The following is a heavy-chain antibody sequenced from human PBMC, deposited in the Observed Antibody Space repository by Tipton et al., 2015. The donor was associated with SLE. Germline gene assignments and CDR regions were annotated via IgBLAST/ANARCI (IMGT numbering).Heavy chain of an antibody. Sequence: TLSLTCTVSGGSISNYYWSWIRQPPGKGLEWIGYIYYSGSTYYSPSLKSRVTISVDTSKNQFSLKLSSVTAADTAVYYCARGLPGPYYYYYYMDVWGKGTTVTVSS. CDR1: GGSISNYY. CDR3: ARGLPGPYYYYYYMDV. CDR2: IYYSGST. J-gene: IGHJ6*03. V-gene: IGHV4-59*01.